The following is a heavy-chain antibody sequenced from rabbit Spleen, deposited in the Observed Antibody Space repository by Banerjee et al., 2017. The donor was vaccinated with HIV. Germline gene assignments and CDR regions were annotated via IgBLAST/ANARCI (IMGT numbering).Heavy chain of an antibody. V-gene: IGHV1S45*01. CDR1: GFSFSNKDV. J-gene: IGHJ4*01. CDR2: INAYTGKP. CDR3: ARAYASAIGVYIQYFNL. Sequence: QEQLVESGGGLVQPEGSLTLTCKASGFSFSNKDVMCWVRQAPGKGLEWIACINAYTGKPVYASWAKGRFTISRTSSTTVTLQMTSLTAADTATYFCARAYASAIGVYIQYFNLWGPGTLVTVS. D-gene: IGHD1-1*01.